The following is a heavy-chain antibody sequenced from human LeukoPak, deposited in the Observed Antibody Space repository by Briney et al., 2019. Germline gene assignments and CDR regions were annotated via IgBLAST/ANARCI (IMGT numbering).Heavy chain of an antibody. CDR1: GFTFGDYP. Sequence: GRSLRLSCTGSGFTFGDYPINWVRQAPGKGLEWVGFIRSKAYGETIDYAASVKGRFTISRDDSKSIAYLQMNSVKTEDTAVYYCARSIFGVVIDYWGQGTLVSVSS. CDR2: IRSKAYGETI. CDR3: ARSIFGVVIDY. D-gene: IGHD3-3*01. V-gene: IGHV3-49*04. J-gene: IGHJ4*02.